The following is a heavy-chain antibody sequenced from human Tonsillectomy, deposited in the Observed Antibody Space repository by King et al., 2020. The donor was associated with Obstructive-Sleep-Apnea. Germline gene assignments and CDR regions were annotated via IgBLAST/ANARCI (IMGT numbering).Heavy chain of an antibody. CDR1: GFTFSSAW. Sequence: VQLVESGGGLVKPGGSLRLSCAASGFTFSSAWMTWVRQAPGKGLEWVGRIKSKTDGETTDYAAPVKGRLPISRDDSKTTVYLQMNSLKTEDTAVYYCTTDLWLAVAGRDHWGQGTLVTVSS. V-gene: IGHV3-15*01. D-gene: IGHD6-19*01. J-gene: IGHJ4*02. CDR2: IKSKTDGETT. CDR3: TTDLWLAVAGRDH.